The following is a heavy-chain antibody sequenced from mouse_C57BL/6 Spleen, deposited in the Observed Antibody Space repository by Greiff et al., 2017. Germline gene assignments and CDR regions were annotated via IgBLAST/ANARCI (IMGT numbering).Heavy chain of an antibody. J-gene: IGHJ3*01. CDR2: IDPNSGGT. V-gene: IGHV1-72*01. CDR3: ARGEANWDDWFAY. CDR1: GYTFTSYW. Sequence: VQLQQSGAELVKPGASVKLSCKASGYTFTSYWMHWVKQRPGRGLEWIGRIDPNSGGTKYNEKFKSKATLTVDKPSSTAYMQLRRLTSEDSAVFCCARGEANWDDWFAYWGQGTLVTVSA. D-gene: IGHD4-1*01.